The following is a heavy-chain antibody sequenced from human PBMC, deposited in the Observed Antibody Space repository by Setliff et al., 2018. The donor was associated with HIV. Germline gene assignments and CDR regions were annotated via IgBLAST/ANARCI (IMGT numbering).Heavy chain of an antibody. V-gene: IGHV4-61*09. Sequence: SETLSLTCSVSGGSISSGSYYWSWIRQPAGKGLEWIGHIYTSGSTNYNPSLKSRVTMSVDTSKNQFSLKLSSVTAADTAVYYCARFAYYSDSGGYYHHWGQGALVTISS. CDR2: IYTSGST. CDR3: ARFAYYSDSGGYYHH. J-gene: IGHJ4*02. CDR1: GGSISSGSYY. D-gene: IGHD3-22*01.